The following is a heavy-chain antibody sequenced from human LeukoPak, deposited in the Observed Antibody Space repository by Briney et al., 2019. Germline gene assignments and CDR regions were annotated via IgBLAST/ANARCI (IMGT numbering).Heavy chain of an antibody. D-gene: IGHD3-9*01. V-gene: IGHV1-69*04. J-gene: IGHJ4*02. CDR1: GGTFSSYA. CDR2: IIPILGIA. CDR3: ARDLPRIDILTGYYTHYFDY. Sequence: GASVKVSCKASGGTFSSYAISWVRQAPGQGLEWMGRIIPILGIANYAQKFQGRVTITADKSTSTAYMELSSLRSEDTAVYYCARDLPRIDILTGYYTHYFDYWGQGTLVTVSS.